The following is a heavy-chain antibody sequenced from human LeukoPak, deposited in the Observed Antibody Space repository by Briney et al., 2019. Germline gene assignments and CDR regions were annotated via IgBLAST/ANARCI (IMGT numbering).Heavy chain of an antibody. CDR2: ISGSGGGT. Sequence: GGSLRLSCAVSGITLSNYGMSWVRQAPGKGLEWVAGISGSGGGTHYADSVKGRFTISRDNPKNTLHLQMNSLRAEDTAVYFCAKRGVVIRVILVGFHKEAYYFDSWGQGALVIVSS. J-gene: IGHJ4*02. V-gene: IGHV3-23*01. CDR3: AKRGVVIRVILVGFHKEAYYFDS. CDR1: GITLSNYG. D-gene: IGHD3-10*01.